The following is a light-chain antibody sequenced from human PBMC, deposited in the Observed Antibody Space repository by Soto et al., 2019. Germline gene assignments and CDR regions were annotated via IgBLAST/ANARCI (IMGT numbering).Light chain of an antibody. J-gene: IGKJ4*01. V-gene: IGKV1-39*01. Sequence: DIQMTQSPSSQSASVGDRVTITCRASQSISSYLNWYQQKPGKAPKLLIYAASSLQSGVPSRFSGSGSGTDFTLTISSLQPEDFATYYCQQSYSIPTTFGGGTKVEIK. CDR3: QQSYSIPTT. CDR2: AAS. CDR1: QSISSY.